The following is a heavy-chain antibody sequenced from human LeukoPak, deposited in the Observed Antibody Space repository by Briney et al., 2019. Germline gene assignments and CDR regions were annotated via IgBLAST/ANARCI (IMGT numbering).Heavy chain of an antibody. CDR2: ISGSGDST. V-gene: IGHV3-23*01. Sequence: GGSLRLSCAASGFTFSSHAMSWVRQAPGKGLEWVSGISGSGDSTNYADSVKGRFTMSRDNSRNTLYLQMNSLRAEDTAVYYCAKHGTYSDFWSGQYYFDYWGQGTLVTVSS. CDR3: AKHGTYSDFWSGQYYFDY. J-gene: IGHJ4*02. CDR1: GFTFSSHA. D-gene: IGHD3-3*01.